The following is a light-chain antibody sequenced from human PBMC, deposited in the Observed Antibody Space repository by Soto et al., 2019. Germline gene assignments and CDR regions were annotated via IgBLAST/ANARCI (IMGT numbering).Light chain of an antibody. V-gene: IGKV1-12*01. CDR1: QGINSW. CDR2: SAS. Sequence: DIQMTQSPSSVSASVGDRVTITCRASQGINSWLAWYQQKSGKAPKLLIYSASSLVSGVPSRFSGSGSGTDFTLTISSLQPEDFATYYCQQANTVALTFGGGTKVEIK. J-gene: IGKJ4*01. CDR3: QQANTVALT.